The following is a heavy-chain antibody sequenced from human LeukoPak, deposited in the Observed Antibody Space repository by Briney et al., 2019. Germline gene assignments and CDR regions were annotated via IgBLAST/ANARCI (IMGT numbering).Heavy chain of an antibody. D-gene: IGHD1-26*01. CDR3: ARVGTWELQRVFEY. J-gene: IGHJ4*02. CDR2: IHKAGSES. CDR1: GFTFTEYW. V-gene: IGHV3-7*01. Sequence: GGSLRLSCAASGFTFTEYWMTWVRQVPGKGLEWVANIHKAGSESYYVGSVKGRFAISRDNAKNSLYLQLSSLRVDDTAVYYCARVGTWELQRVFEYWGQGTLVTVSS.